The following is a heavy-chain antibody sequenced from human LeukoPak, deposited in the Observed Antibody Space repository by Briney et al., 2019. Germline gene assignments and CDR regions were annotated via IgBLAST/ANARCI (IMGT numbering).Heavy chain of an antibody. Sequence: SETLSLTCTVSGGSISGYYWSWIRQPPGKGLEWIGYIYYSGSTYYNPSLKSRVTISVDTSKNQFSLKLSSVTAADTAVYYCARDWSPYCSGGSCYPGWFDPWGQGTLVTVSS. CDR1: GGSISGYY. CDR3: ARDWSPYCSGGSCYPGWFDP. CDR2: IYYSGST. D-gene: IGHD2-15*01. J-gene: IGHJ5*02. V-gene: IGHV4-59*12.